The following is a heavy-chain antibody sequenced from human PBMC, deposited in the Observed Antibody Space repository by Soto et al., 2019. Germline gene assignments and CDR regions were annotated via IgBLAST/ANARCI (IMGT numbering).Heavy chain of an antibody. CDR1: GGSISSNNW. J-gene: IGHJ4*02. Sequence: QVQLQESGPGLVKPSGTLSLTCTVSGGSISSNNWWSWVRQPPGKGLEWIGEIYHSGGTNHNPSLKSRVTMSVDKSKNQFSLKLSSVTAADTAVYYCAMVYPTRPLGYWGQGTLVTVSS. CDR3: AMVYPTRPLGY. V-gene: IGHV4-4*02. CDR2: IYHSGGT. D-gene: IGHD2-8*01.